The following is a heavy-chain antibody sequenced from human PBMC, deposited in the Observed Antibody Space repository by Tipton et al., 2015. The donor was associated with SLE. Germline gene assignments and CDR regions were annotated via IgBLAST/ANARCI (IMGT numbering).Heavy chain of an antibody. Sequence: QLVQSGAEVKKAGASMKVSCKASGYTFSNYGISWVRQAPGQGLEWMGWISTYNGNTNSAQKLQCRVTMTTDTSTSTAYMELRSLRSDDTAVYYCARGRMTRYGFDIWGQGTMVTVSS. V-gene: IGHV1-18*01. CDR1: GYTFSNYG. CDR3: ARGRMTRYGFDI. J-gene: IGHJ3*02. CDR2: ISTYNGNT. D-gene: IGHD2-21*02.